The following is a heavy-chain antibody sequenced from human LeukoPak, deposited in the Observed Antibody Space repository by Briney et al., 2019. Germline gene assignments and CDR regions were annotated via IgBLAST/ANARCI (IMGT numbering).Heavy chain of an antibody. J-gene: IGHJ6*03. CDR2: INHSGST. CDR3: ARGVPGGYCSGGSCYTFVYYYYYYMDV. D-gene: IGHD2-15*01. CDR1: GGSFSGYY. V-gene: IGHV4-34*01. Sequence: SETLSLTYAVYGGSFSGYYWSWIRQPPGKGLEWIGEINHSGSTNYNPSLKSRVTISVDTSKNQFSLKLSSVTAADTAVYYCARGVPGGYCSGGSCYTFVYYYYYYMDVWGKGTTVTVSS.